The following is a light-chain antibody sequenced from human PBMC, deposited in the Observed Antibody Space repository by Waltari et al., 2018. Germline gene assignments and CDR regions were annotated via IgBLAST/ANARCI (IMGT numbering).Light chain of an antibody. CDR2: EVS. J-gene: IGLJ3*02. CDR3: SSYTSSSTRV. V-gene: IGLV2-14*01. CDR1: RSYVGHYNY. Sequence: QSALTPPASVSGSPGQSLTISCSGTRSYVGHYNYFPWYQQPPGKAPKLMIYEVSNRPSGVSNRFSGSKSGNTASLTISGLQAEDEADYYCSSYTSSSTRVFGGGTKLTVL.